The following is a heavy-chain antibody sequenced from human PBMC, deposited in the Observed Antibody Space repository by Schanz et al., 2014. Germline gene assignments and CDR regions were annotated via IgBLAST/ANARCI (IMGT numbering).Heavy chain of an antibody. J-gene: IGHJ6*02. CDR3: ARDRAAGYYDSGMSYYYYGMDV. CDR2: IWHDGSGK. Sequence: PGGSLRLSCAASGFGFDDYAMSWVRQAPGKGLGWVAVIWHDGSGKYYADSVKGRFTISRDNSKNTLYLEMNSLRAEDTAVYFCARDRAAGYYDSGMSYYYYGMDVWGQGTTVTVSS. CDR1: GFGFDDYA. V-gene: IGHV3-33*08. D-gene: IGHD3-10*01.